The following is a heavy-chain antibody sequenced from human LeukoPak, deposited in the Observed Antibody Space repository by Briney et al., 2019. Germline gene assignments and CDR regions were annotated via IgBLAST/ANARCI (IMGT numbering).Heavy chain of an antibody. CDR3: AKTRRYYDILTGYPSDY. J-gene: IGHJ4*02. Sequence: GGSLRLSCAASGFTFSSYGMHWVRQAPGEGLEWVAVISYDGSNKYYADSVKGRFTISRDNSKNTLYLQMNSLRAEDTAVYYCAKTRRYYDILTGYPSDYWGQGTLVTVSS. CDR2: ISYDGSNK. CDR1: GFTFSSYG. V-gene: IGHV3-30*18. D-gene: IGHD3-9*01.